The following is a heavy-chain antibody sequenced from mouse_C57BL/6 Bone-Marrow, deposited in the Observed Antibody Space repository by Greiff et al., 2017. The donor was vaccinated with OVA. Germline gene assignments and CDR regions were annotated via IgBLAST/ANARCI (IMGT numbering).Heavy chain of an antibody. Sequence: EVKLMESGGGLVKPGGSLKLSCAASGFTFSSYAMSWVRQTPEKRLEWVATISDGGSYTYYPDNVTGRFTISRDNAKNNLYLQMSHLKSEDTAMYYCAREYYDGYYGFAYWGQGTLVTVSA. D-gene: IGHD2-3*01. CDR3: AREYYDGYYGFAY. J-gene: IGHJ3*01. CDR2: ISDGGSYT. V-gene: IGHV5-4*01. CDR1: GFTFSSYA.